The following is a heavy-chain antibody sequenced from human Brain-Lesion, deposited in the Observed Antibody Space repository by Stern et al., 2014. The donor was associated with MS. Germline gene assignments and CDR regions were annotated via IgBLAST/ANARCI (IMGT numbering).Heavy chain of an antibody. CDR1: GLTLDASA. D-gene: IGHD2-15*01. V-gene: IGHV3-73*01. CDR3: TRTQELAAFDF. Sequence: VQLVQSGRDLVQPGGSLKLSCATSGLTLDASAMRWVRLAPRTGLERVGRIRAQANNYATAYAASVKGRFFVARNDSVNVAYLQMSGLKTEDTAVYYCTRTQELAAFDFWGRGTLVTVSS. J-gene: IGHJ4*02. CDR2: IRAQANNYAT.